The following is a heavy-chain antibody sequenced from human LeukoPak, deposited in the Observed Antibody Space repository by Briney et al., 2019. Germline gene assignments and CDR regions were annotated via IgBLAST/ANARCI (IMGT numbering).Heavy chain of an antibody. CDR1: GYTFTSYY. D-gene: IGHD3-10*01. V-gene: IGHV1-46*01. Sequence: ASVKVSCKASGYTFTSYYMHWVRQAPGQGLEWMGIINPSGGSTSYAQKFQSRVTMTRDTSTSTVYMELSSLRSEDTAVYYCARDMDYYGSGSYYSNWFDPWGQGTLVTVSS. CDR3: ARDMDYYGSGSYYSNWFDP. CDR2: INPSGGST. J-gene: IGHJ5*02.